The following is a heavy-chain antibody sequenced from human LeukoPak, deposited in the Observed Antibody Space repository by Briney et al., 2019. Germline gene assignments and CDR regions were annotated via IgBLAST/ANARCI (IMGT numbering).Heavy chain of an antibody. Sequence: GGSLRLSCAASGFAFSNYAMSWVRQAPGKGLEWVSSLISSGAYTYYADSVKGRFTISRDNSKNTLYLQMNSLRAEDTAVYYCARDPIAAAGDYWSEGTLVTVPS. V-gene: IGHV3-23*01. D-gene: IGHD6-13*01. CDR2: LISSGAYT. CDR1: GFAFSNYA. J-gene: IGHJ4*02. CDR3: ARDPIAAAGDY.